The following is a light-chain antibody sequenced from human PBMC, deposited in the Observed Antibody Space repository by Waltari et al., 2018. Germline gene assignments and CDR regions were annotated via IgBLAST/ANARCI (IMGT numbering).Light chain of an antibody. CDR1: SSDIGNNY. V-gene: IGLV1-51*02. J-gene: IGLJ2*01. Sequence: QSVLTQPPSLSAAPGQKVTISCSGSSSDIGNNYVTWYQQLPGTAPKLLISETNERPSGIPDRSSGSKSGTSATLGITGLQTADEAEYFCATWHSSLSAVVFGGGTKLTVL. CDR2: ETN. CDR3: ATWHSSLSAVV.